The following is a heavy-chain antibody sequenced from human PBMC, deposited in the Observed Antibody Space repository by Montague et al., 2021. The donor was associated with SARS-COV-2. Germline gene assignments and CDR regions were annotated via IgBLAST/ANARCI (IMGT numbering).Heavy chain of an antibody. D-gene: IGHD1-20*01. V-gene: IGHV4-4*07. CDR3: VRDQGRSNWNYPDY. CDR1: GGSISGYY. CDR2: IYNSGST. J-gene: IGHJ4*02. Sequence: SETLSLTCTVSGGSISGYYWSWFRQSAGKGLEWIGRIYNSGSTSYNPSLKSRVTMSVDTSKNQFSLKLSSVTAADTAVYYCVRDQGRSNWNYPDYWGPGTLVTVSS.